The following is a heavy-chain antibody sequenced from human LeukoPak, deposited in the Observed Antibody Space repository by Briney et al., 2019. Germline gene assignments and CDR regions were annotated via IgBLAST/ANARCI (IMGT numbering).Heavy chain of an antibody. CDR2: ISAYNGNT. V-gene: IGHV1-18*01. CDR1: GYTFTSYG. CDR3: ARDYLAYCGGDCYSNY. J-gene: IGHJ4*02. D-gene: IGHD2-21*02. Sequence: ASVKVSFKASGYTFTSYGISWVRQAPGQGLELMGLISAYNGNTNHAQKLQGRVTMTTDTSTSTAYMELRSLRSDDTAVYYCARDYLAYCGGDCYSNYWGQGTLVTVPS.